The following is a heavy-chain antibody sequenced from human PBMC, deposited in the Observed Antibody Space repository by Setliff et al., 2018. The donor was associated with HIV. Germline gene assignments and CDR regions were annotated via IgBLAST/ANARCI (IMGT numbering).Heavy chain of an antibody. V-gene: IGHV3-23*01. CDR3: AKDSGARRNGYNSLDH. CDR2: ISGSGT. Sequence: GGSLRLSCSASGFTFYNYAMNWVRQATGKGLEWVAGISGSGTFYADSVEGRFTISRDSSKNILFLQMNSLKVEDTARYYCAKDSGARRNGYNSLDHWGQGAQVTVSS. J-gene: IGHJ4*02. D-gene: IGHD5-12*01. CDR1: GFTFYNYA.